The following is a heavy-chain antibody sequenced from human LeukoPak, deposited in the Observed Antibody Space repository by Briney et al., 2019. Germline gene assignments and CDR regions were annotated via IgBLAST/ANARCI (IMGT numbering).Heavy chain of an antibody. V-gene: IGHV4-39*01. Sequence: SETLSLTXDVSGVSISGTNYYWGWIRQPPGMGLEWIGSIHYRLPTFYNPLLKSRVTISVDTSKNQISLRLRSVTAADTAVYYCARHEEEDGYNAKTPDYWGRGTLVTVSS. CDR2: IHYRLPT. J-gene: IGHJ4*02. D-gene: IGHD5-24*01. CDR1: GVSISGTNYY. CDR3: ARHEEEDGYNAKTPDY.